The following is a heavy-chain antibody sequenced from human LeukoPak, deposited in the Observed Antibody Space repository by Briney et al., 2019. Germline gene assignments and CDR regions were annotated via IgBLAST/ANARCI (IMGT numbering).Heavy chain of an antibody. CDR2: MNPNSGNT. CDR1: GYTFTSYD. Sequence: ASVKVSCKASGYTFTSYDINWVRQATGQGLEWMGWMNPNSGNTGYAQKFQGRVTMTRNTSISTAYMELSSLRSEDTAVYYCARGTSNPYYYYYGMDVWGQGTTVTVSS. J-gene: IGHJ6*02. CDR3: ARGTSNPYYYYYGMDV. V-gene: IGHV1-8*01.